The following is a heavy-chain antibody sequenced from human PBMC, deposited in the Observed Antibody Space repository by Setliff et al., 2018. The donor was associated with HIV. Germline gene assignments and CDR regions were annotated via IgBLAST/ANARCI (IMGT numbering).Heavy chain of an antibody. V-gene: IGHV1-8*03. CDR2: MNPKTGNT. CDR1: GYTFNNFD. J-gene: IGHJ6*03. Sequence: ASVKVSCKASGYTFNNFDINWVRQTAGRGLEWVGWMNPKTGNTGYAHRFQGRVSITRSTSTGTAYMELTGLKPEDTAAYFCARIAVGGSHGPDYHMDVWGGGTMVTVSS. D-gene: IGHD6-13*01. CDR3: ARIAVGGSHGPDYHMDV.